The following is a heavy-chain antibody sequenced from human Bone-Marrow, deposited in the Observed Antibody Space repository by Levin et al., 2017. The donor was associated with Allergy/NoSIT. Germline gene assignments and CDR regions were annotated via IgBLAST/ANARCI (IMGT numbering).Heavy chain of an antibody. V-gene: IGHV1-2*04. CDR3: AGGQGGVVVIHDVFDI. J-gene: IGHJ3*02. CDR2: INPNSGGT. CDR1: GYTFTGYY. D-gene: IGHD3-22*01. Sequence: ASVKVSCKASGYTFTGYYMHWVRQAPGQGLEWMGWINPNSGGTNYAQKFQGWVTMTRDTSISPAYMDLSRLRSDDTAGYYCAGGQGGVVVIHDVFDIWGQGTMVTVAA.